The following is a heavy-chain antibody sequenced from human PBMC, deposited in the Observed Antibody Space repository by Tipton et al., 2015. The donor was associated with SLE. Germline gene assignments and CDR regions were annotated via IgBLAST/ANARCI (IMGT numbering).Heavy chain of an antibody. J-gene: IGHJ4*02. CDR2: IYYSGST. CDR3: ARQQWLGYFDY. Sequence: TLSLTCTVSGGSISSNSYYWGWIRQPPGKGLEWIGSIYYSGSTYYNPSLKSRVTISVDTSKNQFSLKLSSVTAADTAVYYCARQQWLGYFDYWGQGTLVTVSS. V-gene: IGHV4-39*07. D-gene: IGHD6-19*01. CDR1: GGSISSNSYY.